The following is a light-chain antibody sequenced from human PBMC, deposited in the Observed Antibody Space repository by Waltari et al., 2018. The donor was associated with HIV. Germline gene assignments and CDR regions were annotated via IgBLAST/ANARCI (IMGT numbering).Light chain of an antibody. CDR2: EVN. J-gene: IGLJ2*01. CDR1: SSDIGSYNF. CDR3: AAWDDSLNGVV. V-gene: IGLV2-8*01. Sequence: QSALTQPPSASGSPGQSVTISCTGASSDIGSYNFVSWYQQRPGQAPGLILYEVNKRPSGVPDRFSGSKSGTSASLAISGLQSEDEADYYCAAWDDSLNGVVFGGGTKLTVL.